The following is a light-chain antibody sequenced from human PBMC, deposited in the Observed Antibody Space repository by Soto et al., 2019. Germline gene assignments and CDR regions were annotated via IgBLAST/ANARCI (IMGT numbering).Light chain of an antibody. CDR3: QQAKSFPLT. CDR2: VAS. V-gene: IGKV1-12*01. CDR1: PDISSL. J-gene: IGKJ4*01. Sequence: DIQMTQSPSSVSASVGDRVAITCRASPDISSLLAWYQQKPGEAPKLLIYVASSLQSGVPSRFRGSRSGTDFTLTITGLQPEDSSSYFCQQAKSFPLTFGGGNRVEI.